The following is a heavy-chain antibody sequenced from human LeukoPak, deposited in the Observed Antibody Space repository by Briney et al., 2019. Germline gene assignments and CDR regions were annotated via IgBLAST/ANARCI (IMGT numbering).Heavy chain of an antibody. V-gene: IGHV3-23*01. CDR1: RFTFSSYA. D-gene: IGHD3-9*01. Sequence: PGGSLRLSCAASRFTFSSYAMSWVRQAPGKGLEWVSAISGSGGSTYYADSVKGRFTISRDNSKNTLYLQMNSLRAEDTAVYYCALDLTGYYESRIDPWGQGTLVTVSS. CDR3: ALDLTGYYESRIDP. J-gene: IGHJ5*02. CDR2: ISGSGGST.